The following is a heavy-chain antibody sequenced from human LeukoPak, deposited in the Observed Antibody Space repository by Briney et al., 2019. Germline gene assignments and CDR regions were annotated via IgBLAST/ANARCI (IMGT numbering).Heavy chain of an antibody. CDR2: IYSGGST. CDR1: GFTVSTYY. V-gene: IGHV3-53*01. D-gene: IGHD1-26*01. CDR3: ASYLGATRSFDY. J-gene: IGHJ4*02. Sequence: GGSLRLSCAASGFTVSTYYMSWVRQAPGKGLEWVSVIYSGGSTYYSDSVKGRFTISRDNSKTTLYLQMNSLRAEDTAVYYCASYLGATRSFDYWGQGTLVTVSS.